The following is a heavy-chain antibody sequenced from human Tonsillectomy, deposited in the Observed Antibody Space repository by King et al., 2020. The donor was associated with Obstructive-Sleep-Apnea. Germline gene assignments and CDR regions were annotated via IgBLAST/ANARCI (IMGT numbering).Heavy chain of an antibody. CDR3: ARSYDWDAFDI. CDR2: IWFDGSNE. J-gene: IGHJ3*02. CDR1: GFTFSNYG. Sequence: VKLVESGGGVVQPGKSLRLSCAASGFTFSNYGMHWVRQAPGKGLQWVAVIWFDGSNEFYADSVKGRFTISRDNSKNTLYLQMNSLRAEDTAVYYCARSYDWDAFDIWGQGTMVTVSS. D-gene: IGHD1-20*01. V-gene: IGHV3-33*01.